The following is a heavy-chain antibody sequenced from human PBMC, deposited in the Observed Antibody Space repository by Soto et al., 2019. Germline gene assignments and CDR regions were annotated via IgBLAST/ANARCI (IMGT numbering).Heavy chain of an antibody. CDR2: ISGDGRTT. CDR3: ARGVPNCSSSSCYFDF. J-gene: IGHJ4*02. Sequence: GGSLRLSCAASGFSFSSHWMNWVRQAPGEGLVWVSRISGDGRTTSHADSVKGRFTISRDNAKNTLYLQVNSLRVEDTAVYYCARGVPNCSSSSCYFDFWGQGILVTVSS. D-gene: IGHD2-2*01. CDR1: GFSFSSHW. V-gene: IGHV3-74*01.